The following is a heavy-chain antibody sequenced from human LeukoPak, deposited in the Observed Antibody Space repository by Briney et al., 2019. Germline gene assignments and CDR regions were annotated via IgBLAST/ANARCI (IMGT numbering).Heavy chain of an antibody. J-gene: IGHJ4*02. Sequence: ASVTVSCKASGYTFTSYGISWVRQAPGQGLEWMGWISAYNGNTNYAQKLQGRVTMTTDTSTSTAYMELRSLRSDDTAVYYCARDGYYDILTGYYDPIFDYWGQGTLVTVSS. CDR3: ARDGYYDILTGYYDPIFDY. CDR1: GYTFTSYG. V-gene: IGHV1-18*04. D-gene: IGHD3-9*01. CDR2: ISAYNGNT.